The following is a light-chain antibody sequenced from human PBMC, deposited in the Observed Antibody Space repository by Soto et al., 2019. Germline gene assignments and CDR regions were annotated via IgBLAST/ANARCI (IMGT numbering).Light chain of an antibody. CDR2: KAS. CDR3: QHFNSYPWT. J-gene: IGKJ1*01. Sequence: DIQMTQSPSTLPASVGDRVTITCRASQSISNWLAWYQQEPGKAPKLLINKASSLESGVPSRFSGSGSGTEFTLTISSLQPDDFATYYCQHFNSYPWTFGQGTKVDNK. V-gene: IGKV1-5*03. CDR1: QSISNW.